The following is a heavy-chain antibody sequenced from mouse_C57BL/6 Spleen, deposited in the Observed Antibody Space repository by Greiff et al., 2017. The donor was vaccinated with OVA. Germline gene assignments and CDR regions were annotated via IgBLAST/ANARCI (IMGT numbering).Heavy chain of an antibody. D-gene: IGHD1-1*01. CDR3: TRSRGSRVAWFAY. Sequence: VHVKQSGTVLARPGASVKMSCKTSGYTFTSYWMHWVKQRPGQGLEWIGAIYPGNSDTSYNQKFKGKAKLTAVTSASTAYMELSSLTNEDSAVYYCTRSRGSRVAWFAYWGQGTLVTVSA. CDR1: GYTFTSYW. V-gene: IGHV1-5*01. CDR2: IYPGNSDT. J-gene: IGHJ3*01.